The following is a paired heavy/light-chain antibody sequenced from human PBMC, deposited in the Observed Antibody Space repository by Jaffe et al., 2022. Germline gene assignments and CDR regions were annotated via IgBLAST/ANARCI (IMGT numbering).Heavy chain of an antibody. CDR1: GYSFTDNY. V-gene: IGHV1-2*02. Sequence: QVQLVQSGAEVKKPGASVKVSCKASGYSFTDNYMHWVRQARGQGLEWVGWINPNTGGTKYVQKFQGRVTMTRDTSISTAYMELSRLTSDDTAVYYCARAQGGYDSSGYYYIGYWGQGTLVTVSS. J-gene: IGHJ4*02. CDR3: ARAQGGYDSSGYYYIGY. CDR2: INPNTGGT. D-gene: IGHD3-22*01.
Light chain of an antibody. Sequence: QSVLTQPPSVSGTPGQRVTISCSGSSSNIGTSYVYWYQQLPGTAPKLLIYRNNQRPSGVPDRFSGSKSGTSASLAISGLRSEDEADYYCAAWDDSLSAWVFGGGTKLTVL. CDR2: RNN. CDR3: AAWDDSLSAWV. V-gene: IGLV1-47*01. J-gene: IGLJ3*02. CDR1: SSNIGTSY.